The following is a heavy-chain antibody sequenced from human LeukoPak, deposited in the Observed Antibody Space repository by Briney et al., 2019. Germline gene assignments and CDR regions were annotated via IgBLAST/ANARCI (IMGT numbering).Heavy chain of an antibody. CDR2: IYYSGST. Sequence: SETLSLICSVSGGSICLYFWSWLRQPPGKGLEWLGNIYYSGSTNYNPSLTSRVSMSVDLSKNQFSLKLNSVTAADTAVYYCARGATTVTPNDYWGQGTLVTVSS. V-gene: IGHV4-59*01. CDR1: GGSICLYF. CDR3: ARGATTVTPNDY. D-gene: IGHD4-11*01. J-gene: IGHJ4*02.